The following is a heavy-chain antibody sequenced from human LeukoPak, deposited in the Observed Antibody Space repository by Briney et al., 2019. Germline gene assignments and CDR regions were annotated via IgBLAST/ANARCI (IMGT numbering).Heavy chain of an antibody. CDR3: AITYYDFWSGYYNRPLDY. CDR1: GGSISSGSYY. Sequence: PSETLSLTCTVSGGSISSGSYYWSWIRQPAGKGLEWIGRIYTSGSTNYNPSLKSRVTISVDTSKNQFSLKLSSVTAADTAVYYCAITYYDFWSGYYNRPLDYWGQGTLVTVSS. D-gene: IGHD3-3*01. CDR2: IYTSGST. V-gene: IGHV4-61*02. J-gene: IGHJ4*02.